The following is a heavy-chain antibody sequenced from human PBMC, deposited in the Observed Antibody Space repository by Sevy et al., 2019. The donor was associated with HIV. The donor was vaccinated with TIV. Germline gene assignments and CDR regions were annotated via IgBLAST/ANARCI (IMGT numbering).Heavy chain of an antibody. Sequence: GGSLRLSCVVSGFTFSSYAMHWVRQAPGKGLEWVAVISYDGSNKYYADSVKGRFTISRDNSKNTLYLQMNSLRAEDTAVYYCARGAYGSGSYPNDYWGQGTLVTVSS. CDR3: ARGAYGSGSYPNDY. D-gene: IGHD3-10*01. V-gene: IGHV3-30-3*01. J-gene: IGHJ4*02. CDR1: GFTFSSYA. CDR2: ISYDGSNK.